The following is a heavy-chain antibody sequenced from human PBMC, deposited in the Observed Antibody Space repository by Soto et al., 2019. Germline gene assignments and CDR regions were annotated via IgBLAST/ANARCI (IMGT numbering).Heavy chain of an antibody. CDR2: IYHSGSP. CDR3: ARISSGGYVAWLVP. Sequence: SGTLALTCVVSGYSITNSYYWGWIRQPPGKRLEWIGSIYHSGSPYYNPSLKSRVTISLATSKNQFSLKLSSVTAADTAVYYCARISSGGYVAWLVPGGQGTLVTNSS. V-gene: IGHV4-38-2*01. J-gene: IGHJ5*02. CDR1: GYSITNSYY. D-gene: IGHD3-3*01.